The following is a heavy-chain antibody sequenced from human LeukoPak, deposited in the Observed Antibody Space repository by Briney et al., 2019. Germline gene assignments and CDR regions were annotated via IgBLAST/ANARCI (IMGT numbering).Heavy chain of an antibody. D-gene: IGHD1-26*01. Sequence: SETLSLTCTVSGGSISSDYWSWIRQPPGKGLEWIGYIYYSGSTNYNPSLKSRVTISVDTSKNQFSLKLSSVTAADTAVYYCARDPTRGSYYYYYYYGMDVWGQGTTVTVSS. CDR2: IYYSGST. J-gene: IGHJ6*02. CDR3: ARDPTRGSYYYYYYYGMDV. V-gene: IGHV4-4*08. CDR1: GGSISSDY.